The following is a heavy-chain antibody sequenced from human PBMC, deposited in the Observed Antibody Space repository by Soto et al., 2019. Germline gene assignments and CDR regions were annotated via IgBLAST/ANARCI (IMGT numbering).Heavy chain of an antibody. CDR1: GGSISSYY. J-gene: IGHJ6*03. D-gene: IGHD1-1*01. Sequence: SETLSLTCTVSGGSISSYYWSWIRQPPGKGLEWIGYIYYSGSTNYNPSLKSRVTISVDTSKNQFSLKLSSVTAADTAVYYCARVWTGLTYYYYYMDVWGKGTTVTVSS. CDR2: IYYSGST. CDR3: ARVWTGLTYYYYYMDV. V-gene: IGHV4-59*01.